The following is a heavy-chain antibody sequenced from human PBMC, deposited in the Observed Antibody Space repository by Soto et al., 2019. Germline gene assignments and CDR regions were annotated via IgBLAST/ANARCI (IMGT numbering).Heavy chain of an antibody. CDR3: AKDRGTTTVTFDAFQH. D-gene: IGHD4-17*01. CDR2: IIGSGDSA. V-gene: IGHV3-23*01. CDR1: GFSFNSYS. J-gene: IGHJ1*01. Sequence: EVQLLESGGGLVQPGGSLRLSCAASGFSFNSYSMSLVRQAPGKGLEWVAGIIGSGDSAYYADSVKGRFTISRDNSKNTLYLQMNSLRAGDTAIYYCAKDRGTTTVTFDAFQHWGQGTLVAVSS.